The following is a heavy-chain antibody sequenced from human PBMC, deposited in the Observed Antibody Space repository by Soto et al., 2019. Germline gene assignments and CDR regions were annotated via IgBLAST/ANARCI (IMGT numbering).Heavy chain of an antibody. Sequence: QVQLVQSGAEVKKPGASVKVSCKASGYTFTSYDINWVRQATGQGLEWMGWMNPNSGNTGYAQKFQGRVTMTMNTAISTAYMELSSLRSEDTAVYYSARVQSKRPGGSGSYYALLYCGQGTLVTVSS. CDR3: ARVQSKRPGGSGSYYALLY. D-gene: IGHD3-10*01. CDR2: MNPNSGNT. V-gene: IGHV1-8*01. J-gene: IGHJ4*02. CDR1: GYTFTSYD.